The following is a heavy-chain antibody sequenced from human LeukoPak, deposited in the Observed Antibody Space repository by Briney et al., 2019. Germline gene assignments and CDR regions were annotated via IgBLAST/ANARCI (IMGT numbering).Heavy chain of an antibody. CDR2: ISGSGGST. Sequence: SGGSLRLSCAASGFTFSSYWMTWVRQAPGKGLEWVSAISGSGGSTYYADSVKGRFTISRDNSKNTLYLQMNSLRAEDTAVYYCAKDTSENYYDSSGYFLFDYWGQGTLVTVSS. CDR1: GFTFSSYW. V-gene: IGHV3-23*01. D-gene: IGHD3-22*01. J-gene: IGHJ4*02. CDR3: AKDTSENYYDSSGYFLFDY.